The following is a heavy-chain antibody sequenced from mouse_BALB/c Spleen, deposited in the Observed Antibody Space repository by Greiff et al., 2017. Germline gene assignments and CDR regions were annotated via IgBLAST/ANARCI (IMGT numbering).Heavy chain of an antibody. CDR2: INPSTGYT. Sequence: LMESGAELAKPGASVKMSCKASGYTFTSYWMHWVKQRPGQGLEWIGYINPSTGYTEYNQKFKDKATLTADKSSSTAYMQLSSLTSEDSAVYYCARGGNYERAWFAYWGQGTLVTVSA. CDR1: GYTFTSYW. J-gene: IGHJ3*01. V-gene: IGHV1-7*01. CDR3: ARGGNYERAWFAY. D-gene: IGHD2-1*01.